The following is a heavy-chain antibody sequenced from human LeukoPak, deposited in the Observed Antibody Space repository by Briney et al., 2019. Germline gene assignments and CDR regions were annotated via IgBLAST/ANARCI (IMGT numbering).Heavy chain of an antibody. Sequence: GGSLRLSCAASGFTFSSFGMNWVRQAPGRGLEWVTFIRYDGIAIQYADSVKGRFTISRDNSKNALYLQMISLRPEDTAVYFCAKGTAGIIAGGHDYYMDVWGKGTTVTISS. V-gene: IGHV3-30*02. CDR2: IRYDGIAI. J-gene: IGHJ6*03. D-gene: IGHD6-13*01. CDR1: GFTFSSFG. CDR3: AKGTAGIIAGGHDYYMDV.